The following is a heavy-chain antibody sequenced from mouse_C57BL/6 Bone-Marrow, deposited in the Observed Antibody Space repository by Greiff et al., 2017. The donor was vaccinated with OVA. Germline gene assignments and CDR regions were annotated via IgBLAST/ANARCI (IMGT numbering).Heavy chain of an antibody. Sequence: EVQVVESGGGLVKPGGSLKLSCAASGFTFSDYGMHWVRQAPETGLEWVAYISSGSSTIYYADTVKGRFTISRDNAKNTLFLQMTSLRSEDTAMYYCAREGYGSSPYWYFDVWGTGTTVTVSS. D-gene: IGHD1-1*01. CDR2: ISSGSSTI. CDR1: GFTFSDYG. J-gene: IGHJ1*03. CDR3: AREGYGSSPYWYFDV. V-gene: IGHV5-17*01.